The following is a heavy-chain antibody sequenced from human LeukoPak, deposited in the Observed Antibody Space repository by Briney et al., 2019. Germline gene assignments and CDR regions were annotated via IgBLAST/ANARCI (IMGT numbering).Heavy chain of an antibody. D-gene: IGHD3-10*01. V-gene: IGHV3-72*01. CDR3: TKLARAPRDFDY. CDR1: GFTFSDHY. CDR2: SRDKGNSYTT. J-gene: IGHJ4*01. Sequence: GGSLRLSCAASGFTFSDHYIDWVRQAPGKGLEWVGRSRDKGNSYTTAYAASVRGRFTISRDDSKNSLYLQMNSLKIEDTAAYYCTKLARAPRDFDYWGQGTLVTVSS.